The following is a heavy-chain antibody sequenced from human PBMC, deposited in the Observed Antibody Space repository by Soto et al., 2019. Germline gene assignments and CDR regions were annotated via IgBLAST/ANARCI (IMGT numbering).Heavy chain of an antibody. J-gene: IGHJ4*02. CDR3: ARVEHWEHYYFDY. V-gene: IGHV1-2*04. Sequence: GASVKVSCKASGYTFTGYYMHWVRQAPGQGLEWMGWINPNSGGTNYAQKFQGWVTMARDTSISTAYMELRSLRSDDTAVYYCARVEHWEHYYFDYWGQGTLVTVSS. D-gene: IGHD7-27*01. CDR2: INPNSGGT. CDR1: GYTFTGYY.